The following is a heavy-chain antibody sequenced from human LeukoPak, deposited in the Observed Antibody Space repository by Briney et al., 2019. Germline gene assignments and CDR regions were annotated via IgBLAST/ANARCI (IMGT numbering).Heavy chain of an antibody. CDR1: GGSFSGYY. V-gene: IGHV4-34*01. CDR2: ISHSGST. Sequence: SETLSLTCAVYGGSFSGYYWSWIRQPPGKGLEWIGEISHSGSTNYNPSLKSRVTISVDTSKNQFSLKLSSVTAADTAVYYCARIRTIFGSSDYWGQGTLVTVSS. J-gene: IGHJ4*02. D-gene: IGHD3-3*01. CDR3: ARIRTIFGSSDY.